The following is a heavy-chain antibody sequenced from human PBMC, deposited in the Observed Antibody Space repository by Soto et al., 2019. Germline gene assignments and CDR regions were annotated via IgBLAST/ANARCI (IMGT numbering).Heavy chain of an antibody. CDR3: AHSVYDSSGYYYFDY. J-gene: IGHJ4*02. CDR1: GFSVTTSGVG. CDR2: IFWNDDK. D-gene: IGHD3-22*01. V-gene: IGHV2-5*01. Sequence: SGPALVNPTQPLTLTCTFSGFSVTTSGVGVGRIRQPPGKALEWLAFIFWNDDKRYRQSLESRLTITKDSSKNQVVLTVTNVDPVDKATYYCAHSVYDSSGYYYFDYWGQGILVTVPS.